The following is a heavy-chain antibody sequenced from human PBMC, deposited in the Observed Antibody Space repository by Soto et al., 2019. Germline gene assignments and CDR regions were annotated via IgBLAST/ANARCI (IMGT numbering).Heavy chain of an antibody. CDR2: ISSSGSTI. Sequence: GGSLRLSCAASGFTFSSYEMNWVRQAPGKGLEWVSYISSSGSTIYYADSVKGRFTISRDNAKNSLYLQMNSLRAEDTAVYYCARGDTIAAAAHYYYYGMDVWGQGTTVTAP. CDR1: GFTFSSYE. D-gene: IGHD6-13*01. CDR3: ARGDTIAAAAHYYYYGMDV. V-gene: IGHV3-48*03. J-gene: IGHJ6*02.